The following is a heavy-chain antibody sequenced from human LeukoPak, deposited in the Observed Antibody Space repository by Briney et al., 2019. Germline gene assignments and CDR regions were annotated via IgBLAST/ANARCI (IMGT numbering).Heavy chain of an antibody. J-gene: IGHJ6*02. CDR3: ARWGAIVYYYYYGMDV. Sequence: SETLSLTCAVYGGSFSGYYWSWIRQPPGKGLEWIGEINHSGSTNYNPSLKSRVTISVDTSKNQFSLKLSSVTAADTAVYYCARWGAIVYYYYYGMDVWGQGTTVTVSS. CDR1: GGSFSGYY. V-gene: IGHV4-34*01. CDR2: INHSGST. D-gene: IGHD3-16*01.